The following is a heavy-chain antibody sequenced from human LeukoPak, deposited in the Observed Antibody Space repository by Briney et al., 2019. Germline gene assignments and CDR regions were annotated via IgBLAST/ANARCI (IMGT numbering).Heavy chain of an antibody. J-gene: IGHJ4*02. CDR2: INTNGANT. D-gene: IGHD6-6*01. V-gene: IGHV3-64*05. CDR1: GFTFKSYA. Sequence: HPGGSLRLSCSASGFTFKSYAMHWVRQAPGKGLEYVSSINTNGANTYYADSVKGRFTISRDNSRNTVYVKMNSLTPEDTAVYYCVKGLAYSSSQMDSWGQGTLVTVSS. CDR3: VKGLAYSSSQMDS.